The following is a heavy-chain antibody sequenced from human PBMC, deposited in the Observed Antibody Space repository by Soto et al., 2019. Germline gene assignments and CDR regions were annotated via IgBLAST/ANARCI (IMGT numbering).Heavy chain of an antibody. Sequence: QVQLQESGPGLVKPSQTLSLTCTVSGGSISSGDYYWSWIRQPPGKGLEWIGYIYYSGSTYYNPSLKSRVTISVDTSKNQFSLKLSSVTAADTAVYYCASCITIFGVVGWFDPWGQGTLVTVSS. D-gene: IGHD3-3*01. CDR3: ASCITIFGVVGWFDP. J-gene: IGHJ5*02. CDR2: IYYSGST. V-gene: IGHV4-30-4*01. CDR1: GGSISSGDYY.